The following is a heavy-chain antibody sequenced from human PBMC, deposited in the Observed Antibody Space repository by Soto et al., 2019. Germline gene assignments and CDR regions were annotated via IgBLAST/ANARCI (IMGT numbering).Heavy chain of an antibody. D-gene: IGHD1-26*01. CDR3: ARGSGSLLKAAFDY. CDR1: VFTFSSDA. Sequence: GGALRLSCAASVFTFSSDAMSWVRQARGKGLEWVSSISSSSNSIYYTDSVQGRFTISRDNAKNSLYLQMNSLRAEDTAVYYCARGSGSLLKAAFDYWGQGTLVTVSS. CDR2: ISSSSNSI. J-gene: IGHJ4*02. V-gene: IGHV3-21*01.